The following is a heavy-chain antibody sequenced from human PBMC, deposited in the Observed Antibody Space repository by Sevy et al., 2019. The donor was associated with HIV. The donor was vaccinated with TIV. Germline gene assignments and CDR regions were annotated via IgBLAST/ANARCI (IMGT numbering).Heavy chain of an antibody. CDR3: ASSTLYGFYYFDY. CDR1: GGPISSSSYY. Sequence: SETLSLTCTVSGGPISSSSYYWGWIRQPPGKGLGWIGRIYYSGSTSNNPSLKNRVTISVDTSTNQFSLKLSSVTAADTAVYYCASSTLYGFYYFDYWGQGTLVTVSS. J-gene: IGHJ4*02. D-gene: IGHD3-10*01. CDR2: IYYSGST. V-gene: IGHV4-39*01.